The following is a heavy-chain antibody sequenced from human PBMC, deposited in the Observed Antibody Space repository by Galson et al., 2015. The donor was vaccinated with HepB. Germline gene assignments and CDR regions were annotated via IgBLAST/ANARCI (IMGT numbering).Heavy chain of an antibody. D-gene: IGHD4/OR15-4a*01. CDR2: ISTNGATI. Sequence: SLRLSCAASGFTFSSYTMNWVRQTPGKGLQWVSYISTNGATIHYADSVKGRFTIARDNAENTMWLQMNSLRAEDTAVYYCATTKFGSGAYWTFDIWGPGTLVTVSS. CDR3: ATTKFGSGAYWTFDI. CDR1: GFTFSSYT. V-gene: IGHV3-48*04. J-gene: IGHJ3*02.